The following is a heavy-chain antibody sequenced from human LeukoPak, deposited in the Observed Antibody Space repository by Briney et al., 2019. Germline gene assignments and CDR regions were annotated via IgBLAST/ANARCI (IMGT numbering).Heavy chain of an antibody. D-gene: IGHD3-10*01. CDR2: ISGSGGST. CDR3: ARDKEKGGSGSKFDY. CDR1: GFSFSSYW. Sequence: GGSLRLSCAASGFSFSSYWMYWVRQAPGKGLEWVSAISGSGGSTYYADSVKGRFTISRDNAKNSLYLQMNSLRAEDTAVYYCARDKEKGGSGSKFDYWGQGTLVTVSS. J-gene: IGHJ4*02. V-gene: IGHV3-21*01.